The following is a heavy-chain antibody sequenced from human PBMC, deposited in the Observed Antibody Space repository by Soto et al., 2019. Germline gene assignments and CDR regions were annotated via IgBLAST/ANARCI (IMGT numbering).Heavy chain of an antibody. Sequence: EVQLVESGGGLVKPGGSLRLSYAASGFTFSSYSMNWVRQAPGKGLEWVSSISSSSSYIYYADSVKGRFTISRDNAKNSLYLQMNSLRAEDTAVYYCARGGRVRFLEWLFQFFDYWGQGTLVTVSS. D-gene: IGHD3-3*01. CDR2: ISSSSSYI. CDR3: ARGGRVRFLEWLFQFFDY. J-gene: IGHJ4*02. CDR1: GFTFSSYS. V-gene: IGHV3-21*01.